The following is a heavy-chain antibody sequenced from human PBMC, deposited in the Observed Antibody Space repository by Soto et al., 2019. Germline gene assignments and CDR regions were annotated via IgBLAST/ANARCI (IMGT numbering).Heavy chain of an antibody. J-gene: IGHJ6*02. CDR1: GGSFSSYA. CDR2: IIPIFGTA. D-gene: IGHD2-21*01. CDR3: ATHPIATINYYYGIDV. V-gene: IGHV1-69*13. Sequence: ASVKVSCKASGGSFSSYAISWVRQAPGQGLEWMGGIIPIFGTANYAQKFQGRVTLTADESTSTAYMELSSLRSEDTAVYSCATHPIATINYYYGIDVWGQGTTVTVSS.